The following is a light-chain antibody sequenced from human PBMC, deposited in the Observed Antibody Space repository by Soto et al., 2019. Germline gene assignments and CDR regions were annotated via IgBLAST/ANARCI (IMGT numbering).Light chain of an antibody. V-gene: IGKV3-11*01. CDR2: DAS. CDR1: QSVSSY. CDR3: QQRSNWPPLT. J-gene: IGKJ4*01. Sequence: EIVLTQSPATLSLSPGERATLSCRASQSVSSYLAWYQQKPGQAPRLIIYDASTRATGIPARFSGSGSGTDFTLPISSLEPEDFAVYYCQQRSNWPPLTFGGGTKVEIK.